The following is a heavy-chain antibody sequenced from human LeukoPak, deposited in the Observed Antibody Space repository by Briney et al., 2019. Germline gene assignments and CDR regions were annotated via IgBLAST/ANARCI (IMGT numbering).Heavy chain of an antibody. CDR2: INPSGGST. Sequence: ASVKVSCKASGYTFTSYGISWVRQAPGQGLEWMGIINPSGGSTTYAQKFQGRVTMTRDMSTRTLYMELSSLRSEDTAFYYCARVGDYSPRGWFDPWGQGTLVTVSS. J-gene: IGHJ5*02. CDR1: GYTFTSYG. CDR3: ARVGDYSPRGWFDP. D-gene: IGHD4-11*01. V-gene: IGHV1-46*01.